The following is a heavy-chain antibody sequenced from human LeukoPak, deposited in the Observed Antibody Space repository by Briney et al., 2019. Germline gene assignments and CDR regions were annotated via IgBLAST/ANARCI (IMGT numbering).Heavy chain of an antibody. CDR1: GFTFSAYS. Sequence: PGGSLRLSCVASGFTFSAYSMNWVRQAPGRGLEWLSYISSGSRTIYYADSVKGRFTIFRDNAQSSLFFQMNSLRVDDTAVYYCARESITGDRDFDYWGQGALITVSS. J-gene: IGHJ4*02. V-gene: IGHV3-48*01. CDR3: ARESITGDRDFDY. CDR2: ISSGSRTI. D-gene: IGHD7-27*01.